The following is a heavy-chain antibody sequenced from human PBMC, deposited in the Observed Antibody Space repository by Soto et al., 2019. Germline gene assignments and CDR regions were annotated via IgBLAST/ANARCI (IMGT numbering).Heavy chain of an antibody. CDR1: GGTFSSYA. Sequence: ASVKVSCKASGGTFSSYAISWVRQAPGQGLEWMGGIIPIFGTANYAQKFQGRVTITADESTSTAYMELSSLRSEDTAVYYCASIGDSSGYDAFDIWGQGTMVTVSS. CDR2: IIPIFGTA. J-gene: IGHJ3*02. V-gene: IGHV1-69*13. D-gene: IGHD3-22*01. CDR3: ASIGDSSGYDAFDI.